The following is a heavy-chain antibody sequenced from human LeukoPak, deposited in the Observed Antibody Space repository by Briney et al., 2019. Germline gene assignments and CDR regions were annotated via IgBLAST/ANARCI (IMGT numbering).Heavy chain of an antibody. CDR2: IGTAGDT. Sequence: PGGSLRLSCAASGFTFSSYDMHWVRQATGKGLEWVSAIGTAGDTYYPGSVKGRFTISRENAKNSLYLQMNSLRAGDTAVYYCARGRGPEESDLFNYYDSSGYPFDYWGQGTLVTVSS. V-gene: IGHV3-13*01. J-gene: IGHJ4*02. D-gene: IGHD3-22*01. CDR3: ARGRGPEESDLFNYYDSSGYPFDY. CDR1: GFTFSSYD.